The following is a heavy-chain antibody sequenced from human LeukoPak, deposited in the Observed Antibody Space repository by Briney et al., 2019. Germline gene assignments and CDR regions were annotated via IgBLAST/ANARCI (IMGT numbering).Heavy chain of an antibody. CDR3: ATLGGDYDILTGYYIRGAFDI. Sequence: GESLKISCKGSGYSFTSYWIGWVRQMPGKGLEWMGIIYPGDSDTRYSPSFQGQVTISADKSISTAYLQWSSLKASDTAMCYCATLGGDYDILTGYYIRGAFDIWGQGTMVTVSS. V-gene: IGHV5-51*01. CDR2: IYPGDSDT. D-gene: IGHD3-9*01. J-gene: IGHJ3*02. CDR1: GYSFTSYW.